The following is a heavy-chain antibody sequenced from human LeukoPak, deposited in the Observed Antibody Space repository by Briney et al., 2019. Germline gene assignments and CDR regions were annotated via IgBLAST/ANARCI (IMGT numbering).Heavy chain of an antibody. J-gene: IGHJ4*02. Sequence: GGSLRLSCAASGFTFSSYGMHWVRQAPGKGLEWVAVIWYDGSNNYYADSVKGRFTISRDNSKNTLYLQMNSLRAEDTAVYYCARDSEGLLLWFGKRGNYFDYWGQGTLVTVSS. V-gene: IGHV3-33*01. CDR2: IWYDGSNN. CDR1: GFTFSSYG. D-gene: IGHD3-10*01. CDR3: ARDSEGLLLWFGKRGNYFDY.